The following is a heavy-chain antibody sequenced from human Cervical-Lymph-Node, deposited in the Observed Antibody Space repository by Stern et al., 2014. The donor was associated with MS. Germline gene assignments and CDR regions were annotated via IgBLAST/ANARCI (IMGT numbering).Heavy chain of an antibody. CDR2: INTNSGKP. CDR3: ARGAPITWEWLQPQGAYFDY. V-gene: IGHV7-4-1*02. J-gene: IGHJ4*02. CDR1: GYTFTYYA. D-gene: IGHD5-12*01. Sequence: QVQLVESGSELKTPGASVKVSCKASGYTFTYYAINWVRQAPGQGLEWLGWINTNSGKPTYPQGFIGHFVFSLDTSVRTAYLEISSLKAEDTAVFYCARGAPITWEWLQPQGAYFDYMGQGTPVTVSS.